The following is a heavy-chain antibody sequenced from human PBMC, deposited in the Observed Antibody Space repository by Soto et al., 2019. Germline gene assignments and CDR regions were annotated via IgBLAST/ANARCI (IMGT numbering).Heavy chain of an antibody. CDR3: ARWGTTWGFDL. J-gene: IGHJ4*02. V-gene: IGHV3-30*19. CDR1: GFRFKSFV. Sequence: QVQLVESGGGVVQPGTSLRLSCAASGFRFKSFVMHWVRQAPGKGLEWVAFTSYDGNNKDYGDSVQGRFTVSRDNSQNTLHLQVGFLRPEDTALYYCARWGTTWGFDLWGEGTLVSVSS. CDR2: TSYDGNNK. D-gene: IGHD3-16*01.